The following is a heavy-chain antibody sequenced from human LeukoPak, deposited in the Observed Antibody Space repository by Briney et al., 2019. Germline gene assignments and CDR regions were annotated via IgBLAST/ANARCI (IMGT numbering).Heavy chain of an antibody. V-gene: IGHV3-30*18. Sequence: TGGSLRLSCAASGFTFSSYGMHWVRQAPGKGLEWVAAISYDGSNKYYADSVKGRFTISRDNSKNTLYLQMNSLRAEDTAVYYCAKAVDSSFDYWGQGTLVTVSS. D-gene: IGHD3-22*01. CDR1: GFTFSSYG. CDR2: ISYDGSNK. CDR3: AKAVDSSFDY. J-gene: IGHJ4*02.